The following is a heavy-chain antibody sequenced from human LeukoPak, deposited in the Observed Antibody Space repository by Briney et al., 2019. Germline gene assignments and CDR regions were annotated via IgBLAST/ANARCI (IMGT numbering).Heavy chain of an antibody. CDR2: ISSSSSYI. CDR1: GFTFSSYS. Sequence: GGSLRLSCAASGFTFSSYSMNWVRQAPGKGLEWVSSISSSSSYIYYADSVKGRFTISRDNAKNSLYLQMNSLRAEDTAVYYCARDRIRVVVAATDFDYWGQGTLVTVSS. J-gene: IGHJ4*02. V-gene: IGHV3-21*01. D-gene: IGHD2-15*01. CDR3: ARDRIRVVVAATDFDY.